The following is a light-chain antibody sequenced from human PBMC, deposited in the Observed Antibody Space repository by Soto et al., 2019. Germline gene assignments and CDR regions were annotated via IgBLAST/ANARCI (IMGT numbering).Light chain of an antibody. CDR1: ETIRSW. V-gene: IGKV1-5*03. CDR2: KAS. J-gene: IGKJ1*01. CDR3: HQYSSYPKT. Sequence: DIQMTQSPSSLSASVGDRVTIACRASETIRSWLAWYQQKPGKGPKLLIYKASSLESGVPSRFSGSGSGTEFTLTISSLQPDDFATYFCHQYSSYPKTFGPGTKVDIX.